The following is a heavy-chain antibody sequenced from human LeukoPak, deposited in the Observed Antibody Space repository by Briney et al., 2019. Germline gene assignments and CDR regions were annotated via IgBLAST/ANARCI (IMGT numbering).Heavy chain of an antibody. V-gene: IGHV4-59*08. D-gene: IGHD4-11*01. CDR2: IYYSGGT. Sequence: PSETLSLTCTVSGGSISNYYWSWIRQPPGKGLEWIGYIYYSGGTNYNPSLKSRVTISVDTSKNQFSLRLISVTAADTAVYFCARHSRVTSWVMDVWGQGTTVTVSS. J-gene: IGHJ6*02. CDR3: ARHSRVTSWVMDV. CDR1: GGSISNYY.